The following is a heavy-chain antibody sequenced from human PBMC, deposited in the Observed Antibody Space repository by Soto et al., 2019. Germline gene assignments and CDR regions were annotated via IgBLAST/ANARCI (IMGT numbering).Heavy chain of an antibody. D-gene: IGHD1-20*01. Sequence: GGSLRLSCAASGFNFRSYGMYWVRQAPGKGLEWVEFISDDGSYKYYKDAVKGRFTISRDNSKNTVDLQMSSLKSEDTAVYYCAKGRITGTNNDGFDXWGQGTMVTVS. CDR2: ISDDGSYK. J-gene: IGHJ3*02. CDR3: AKGRITGTNNDGFDX. V-gene: IGHV3-30*18. CDR1: GFNFRSYG.